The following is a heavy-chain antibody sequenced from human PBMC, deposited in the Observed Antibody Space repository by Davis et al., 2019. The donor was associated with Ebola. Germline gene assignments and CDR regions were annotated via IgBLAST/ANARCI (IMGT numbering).Heavy chain of an antibody. CDR3: ARDPLNLGELLWGGYFDY. J-gene: IGHJ4*02. Sequence: AASVKVSCKPSGGTFSSYAISWVRQAPGQGLEWMGVIIPIFATGNYAQKFHGRVPITADESTGTAYMELRRLRSEDTAVYYCARDPLNLGELLWGGYFDYWGQGTLVTVSS. D-gene: IGHD3-10*01. CDR2: IIPIFATG. V-gene: IGHV1-69*13. CDR1: GGTFSSYA.